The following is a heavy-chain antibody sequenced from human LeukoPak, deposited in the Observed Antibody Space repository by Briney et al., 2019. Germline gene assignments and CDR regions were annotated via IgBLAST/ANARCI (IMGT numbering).Heavy chain of an antibody. CDR3: ARSRAGSGSYFGAFDI. J-gene: IGHJ3*02. D-gene: IGHD3-10*01. V-gene: IGHV3-53*01. CDR2: IYSDGRT. CDR1: GFTFSSYG. Sequence: GGSLRLSCAASGFTFSSYGMHWVRQAPGKGLEWVAVIYSDGRTYYTDSVKGRFTISRDNSKNTLYLQMNSLRAEDTAVYYCARSRAGSGSYFGAFDIWGQGTMVTVSS.